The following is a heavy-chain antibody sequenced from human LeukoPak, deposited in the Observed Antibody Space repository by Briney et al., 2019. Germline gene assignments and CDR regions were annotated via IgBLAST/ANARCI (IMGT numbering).Heavy chain of an antibody. CDR1: GGTFSSYA. V-gene: IGHV1-69*05. CDR2: IIPIFGTA. CDR3: ARVRGIITDYYYYYMDV. D-gene: IGHD3-10*01. Sequence: ASVKVSCKASGGTFSSYAISWVRQAPGQGLEWMGGIIPIFGTANYAQKFQGRVTITTDGSTSTAYMELSSLRSEDTAVYYCARVRGIITDYYYYYMDVWGKGTTVTVSS. J-gene: IGHJ6*03.